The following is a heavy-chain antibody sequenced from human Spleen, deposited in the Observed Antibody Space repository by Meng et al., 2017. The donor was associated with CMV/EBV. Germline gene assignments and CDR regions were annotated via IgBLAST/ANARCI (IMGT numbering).Heavy chain of an antibody. D-gene: IGHD3-16*01. CDR2: ISGSGGSK. V-gene: IGHV3-23*01. CDR3: AGDVGGDGY. CDR1: GFTFNLYA. Sequence: GESLKISCAASGFTFNLYAMNWVRHAPGKGLEWVSTISGSGGSKYYADPVKGRFTISRDNSKNILFLQLNSLRVEDTAIYYCAGDVGGDGYWGQGRLVTVSS. J-gene: IGHJ4*02.